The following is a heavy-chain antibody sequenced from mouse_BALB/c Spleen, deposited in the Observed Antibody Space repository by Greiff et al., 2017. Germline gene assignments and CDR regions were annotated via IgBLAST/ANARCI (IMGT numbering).Heavy chain of an antibody. J-gene: IGHJ3*01. CDR1: GFTFSGYD. CDR2: ISSGGSYT. V-gene: IGHV5-6*01. CDR3: AGTSEGWFAY. Sequence: VHLVESGADLVKPGGSLKLSCAASGFTFSGYDMSWVRQTPDKRMEWVATISSGGSYTYYHDSVKGRFTITRDNTKNTLYLQLSSLKSEDTAMDYCAGTSEGWFAYWGQGTLVTVSA.